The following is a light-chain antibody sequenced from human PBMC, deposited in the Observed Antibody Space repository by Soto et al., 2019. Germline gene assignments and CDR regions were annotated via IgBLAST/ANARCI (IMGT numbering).Light chain of an antibody. CDR1: SSNIGAGYD. CDR2: GNS. Sequence: QSVLTQPPSVSGAPGQSVTISCTGSSSNIGAGYDVHWYQQLPGTAPKLLIYGNSNRPSGVPDRFSGSKSGTSASLAITGLQAEDEADYYCQSYDSSLRALVVFGGGTKLTVL. V-gene: IGLV1-40*01. J-gene: IGLJ2*01. CDR3: QSYDSSLRALVV.